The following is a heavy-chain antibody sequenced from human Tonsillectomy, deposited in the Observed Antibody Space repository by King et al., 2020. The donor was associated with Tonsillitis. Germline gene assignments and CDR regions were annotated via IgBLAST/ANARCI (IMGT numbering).Heavy chain of an antibody. CDR3: TTAPNYYDSSGYLDYFDY. V-gene: IGHV3-15*01. J-gene: IGHJ4*02. Sequence: VQLVESGGGLVKPGGSLRLSCAASGFTFSNAWMSWVRQAPGKGLEWVGRIKSKTDGGTTDYAAPVKGRFTISRDDSKNTLSLQMNSLKTEDTAVYYCTTAPNYYDSSGYLDYFDYWGQGTLVTVSS. CDR2: IKSKTDGGTT. D-gene: IGHD3-22*01. CDR1: GFTFSNAW.